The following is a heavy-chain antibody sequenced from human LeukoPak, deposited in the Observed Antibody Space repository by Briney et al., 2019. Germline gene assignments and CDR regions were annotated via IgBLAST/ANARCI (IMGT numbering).Heavy chain of an antibody. J-gene: IGHJ4*02. CDR2: LRSDGATT. D-gene: IGHD6-19*01. CDR3: ARARRSGQQSYYFDY. V-gene: IGHV3-64*02. CDR1: GFTFRSFA. Sequence: PGGSLRLSCAASGFTFRSFAMDWVRQTPGKGLEYVSSLRSDGATTYYADSVKGRFIISRDNSKNTVYLQMGSLRSEDTGVYYCARARRSGQQSYYFDYWGQGTPVIVSS.